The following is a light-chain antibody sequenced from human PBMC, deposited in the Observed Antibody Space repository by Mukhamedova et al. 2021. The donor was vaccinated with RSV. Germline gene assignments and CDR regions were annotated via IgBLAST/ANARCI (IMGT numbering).Light chain of an antibody. CDR2: GAS. CDR1: QSFNSGY. J-gene: IGKJ2*03. Sequence: RASQSFNSGYLAWFQHKPGQAPRLLIYGASRRATGIPDWFSGSGSGTDFTLTISRLEPEDFAMYYCQQYGASPPYSFGQGTKLE. V-gene: IGKV3-20*01. CDR3: QQYGASPPYS.